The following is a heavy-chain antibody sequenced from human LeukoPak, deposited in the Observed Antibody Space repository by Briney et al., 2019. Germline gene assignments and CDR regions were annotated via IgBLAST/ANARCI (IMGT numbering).Heavy chain of an antibody. V-gene: IGHV3-23*01. CDR3: AKDWSLGSYCSGGSCYFEIGWFDP. Sequence: GASLRLSCAASGFTFSSYAMSWVRQAPGKGLEWVSAISGSGGSTYYADSVKGRFTISRDNSKNTLYLQMNSLRAEDTAVYYCAKDWSLGSYCSGGSCYFEIGWFDPWGQGTLVTVSS. D-gene: IGHD2-15*01. CDR1: GFTFSSYA. CDR2: ISGSGGST. J-gene: IGHJ5*02.